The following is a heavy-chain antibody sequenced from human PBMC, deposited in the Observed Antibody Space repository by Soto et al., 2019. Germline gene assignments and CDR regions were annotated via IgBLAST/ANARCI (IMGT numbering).Heavy chain of an antibody. J-gene: IGHJ5*02. CDR1: GGSFSGYY. V-gene: IGHV4-34*01. CDR2: INHSGST. D-gene: IGHD5-18*01. Sequence: PSETLSLTCAVYGGSFSGYYWSWIRQPPGKGLEWIGEINHSGSTNYNPSLKSRVTISVDTSKNQFSLKLSSVTAADTAVYYCARRETKDTAMVNGVLYGWFGPWVQGTLVT. CDR3: ARRETKDTAMVNGVLYGWFGP.